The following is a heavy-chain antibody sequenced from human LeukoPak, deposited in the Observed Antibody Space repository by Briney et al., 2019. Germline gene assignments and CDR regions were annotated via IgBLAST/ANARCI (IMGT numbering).Heavy chain of an antibody. CDR1: GFTVSSNY. J-gene: IGHJ4*02. V-gene: IGHV3-66*02. CDR2: IYSGGTT. D-gene: IGHD1-26*01. Sequence: GGSLRLSCAASGFTVSSNYMSWVRQAPGKGLEWGSVIYSGGTTYYADSVKGRFPISRDSSKNTVYLQMNSLRPEDTAVYYCARDFDSGNYYSLGYWGQGTLVTVSS. CDR3: ARDFDSGNYYSLGY.